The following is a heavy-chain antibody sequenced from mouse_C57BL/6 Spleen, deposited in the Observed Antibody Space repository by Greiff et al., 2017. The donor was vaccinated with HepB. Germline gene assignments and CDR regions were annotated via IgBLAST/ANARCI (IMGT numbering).Heavy chain of an antibody. CDR3: ARGCIYYGNYWFAY. CDR2: INPNNGGT. Sequence: VQLQQSGPELVKPGASVKVPCKASGYTFTDYNMDWVKQSHGKSLEWIGDINPNNGGTIYNQKFKGKATLTVDKSSSTAYMELRSLTSEDTAVYYCARGCIYYGNYWFAYWGQGTLVTVSA. CDR1: GYTFTDYN. J-gene: IGHJ3*01. D-gene: IGHD2-1*01. V-gene: IGHV1-18*01.